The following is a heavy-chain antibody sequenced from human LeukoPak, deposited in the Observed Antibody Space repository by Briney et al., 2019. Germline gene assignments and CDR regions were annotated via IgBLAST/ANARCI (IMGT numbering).Heavy chain of an antibody. J-gene: IGHJ5*02. CDR2: IKQDGSKK. CDR1: GFYFNAYL. V-gene: IGHV3-7*04. CDR3: ARDLKGFNL. Sequence: PGGSLTLSCVASGFYFNAYLMSWARQAPGKGLEWVANIKQDGSKKFYVASVKGRFTISRDNGNNSLYLHMSRLRVEDTAVYYCARDLKGFNLWGQGALVTVSS.